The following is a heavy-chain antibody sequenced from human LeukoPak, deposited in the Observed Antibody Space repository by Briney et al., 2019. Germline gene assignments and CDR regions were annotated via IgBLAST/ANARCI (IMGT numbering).Heavy chain of an antibody. J-gene: IGHJ3*02. V-gene: IGHV3-74*01. CDR3: ARDNGRNGFDI. Sequence: GGSLRLSCVASTFTFSSYAMSWVRQAPGKGLVWVSRISSDGSRISYADSVKGRFTISRDDAKKTLDLQMNSLRAEDTAVYFCARDNGRNGFDIWGQGTMVTVSS. CDR2: ISSDGSRI. CDR1: TFTFSSYA.